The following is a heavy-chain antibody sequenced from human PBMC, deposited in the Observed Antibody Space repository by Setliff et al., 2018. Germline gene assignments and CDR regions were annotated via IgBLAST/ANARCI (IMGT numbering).Heavy chain of an antibody. J-gene: IGHJ4*02. CDR3: ARRPLYNTIDD. CDR2: INHSGST. V-gene: IGHV4-34*01. CDR1: GGSFSTYY. D-gene: IGHD3-16*01. Sequence: PSETLSLTCAVYGGSFSTYYWIWIRQPPGKGLEWIGEINHSGSTNYNPSLKSRVTISVDTSKNQFSLKLSSVTAADTAVYFCARRPLYNTIDDWGQGTLVTVSS.